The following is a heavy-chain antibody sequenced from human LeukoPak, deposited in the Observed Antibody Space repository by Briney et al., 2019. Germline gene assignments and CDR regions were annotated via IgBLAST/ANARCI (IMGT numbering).Heavy chain of an antibody. CDR1: GVSISSGGYS. Sequence: PSETLSLTCAVSGVSISSGGYSWSWIRQPPGKGLEWIGYSYNSGSTYYNPSLKSRVTISVDRSKNQFSLKLSSVTAADTAVYYCARADYDSSGYYSLRFAFDIWGQGSMVTVSS. CDR2: SYNSGST. CDR3: ARADYDSSGYYSLRFAFDI. V-gene: IGHV4-30-2*01. D-gene: IGHD3-22*01. J-gene: IGHJ3*02.